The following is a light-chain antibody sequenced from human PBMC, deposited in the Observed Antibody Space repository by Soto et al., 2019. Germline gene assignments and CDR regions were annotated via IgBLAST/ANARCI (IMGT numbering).Light chain of an antibody. CDR1: QSVSTR. V-gene: IGKV1-5*02. CDR2: DAS. J-gene: IGKJ1*01. CDR3: QQRYSSTPT. Sequence: IQMTQYPSTLSSSLGDRVTIICRASQSVSTRLAWYQQKPGKAPKVLIYDASSWAGGVPSRFTGSVSGTEGTITINSLKKDDGSTYDGQQRYSSTPTFGQGTKVDIK.